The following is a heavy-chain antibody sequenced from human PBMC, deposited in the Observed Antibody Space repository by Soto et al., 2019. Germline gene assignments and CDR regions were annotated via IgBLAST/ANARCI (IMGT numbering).Heavy chain of an antibody. J-gene: IGHJ6*02. CDR2: IIPILGIA. CDR1: GGTFSSYT. V-gene: IGHV1-69*02. CDR3: ATVSRPAYYYYYGMDV. Sequence: ASVKVSCKASGGTFSSYTISWVQQAPGQGLEWMGRIIPILGIANYAQKFQGRVTITADRSTSTAYMELSSLRSEDTAVYYCATVSRPAYYYYYGMDVWGQGTTVTVSS. D-gene: IGHD4-4*01.